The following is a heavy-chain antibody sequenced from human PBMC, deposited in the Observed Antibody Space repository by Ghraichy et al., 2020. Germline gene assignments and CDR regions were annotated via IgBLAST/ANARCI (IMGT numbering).Heavy chain of an antibody. J-gene: IGHJ6*03. V-gene: IGHV3-72*01. D-gene: IGHD4-11*01. CDR3: ARTTTSYYYYYMDV. CDR1: GFTFSDHY. CDR2: TRNKANSYTT. Sequence: GGSLRLSCAASGFTFSDHYMDWVRQAPGKGLEWVGRTRNKANSYTTEYAASVKGRFTISRDDSKNSLYLQMNSLKTEDTAVYYCARTTTSYYYYYMDVWGKGTTVTVSS.